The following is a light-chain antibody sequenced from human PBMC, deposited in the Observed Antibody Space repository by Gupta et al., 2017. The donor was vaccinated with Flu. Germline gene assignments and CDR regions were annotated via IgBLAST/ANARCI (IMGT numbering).Light chain of an antibody. V-gene: IGKV3-20*01. CDR3: QQYGSSPPIT. Sequence: EIVLTPSPGTLSLSPGERATLSCRASQSVSSSYLAWYQQKPGQAPRLLIYGASSRATGIPDRFSGSGSGTDVTLTISRREPEDFAVYYCQQYGSSPPITFGQGTRLEIK. J-gene: IGKJ5*01. CDR1: QSVSSSY. CDR2: GAS.